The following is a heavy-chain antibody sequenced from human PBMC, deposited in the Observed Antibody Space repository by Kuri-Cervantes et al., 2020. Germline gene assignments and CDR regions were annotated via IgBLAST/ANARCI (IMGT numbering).Heavy chain of an antibody. V-gene: IGHV3-9*01. J-gene: IGHJ1*01. CDR3: AKDMGYYDSNGYYYFWYFQH. CDR1: GFTFSSYA. CDR2: ISWNSGSI. D-gene: IGHD3-22*01. Sequence: GGSLRLSCAASGFTFSSYAMHWVRQAPGKGLEWVSGISWNSGSIGYADSVKGRFTISRDNAKNSLYLQMNSLRAEDTALYYCAKDMGYYDSNGYYYFWYFQHWGQGTLVTVSS.